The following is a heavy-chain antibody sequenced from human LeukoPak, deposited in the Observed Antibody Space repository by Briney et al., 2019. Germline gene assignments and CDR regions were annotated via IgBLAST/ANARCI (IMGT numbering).Heavy chain of an antibody. CDR3: ARYCGGDCYGMDV. CDR1: GFTFSSYW. Sequence: QPGGSLRLSCTASGFTFSSYWMSWVRQAPGKGLEWVANIKQDGSEKDYVDSVKSRFTISRDNPKNSLYLQMNSLRAEDTAVYYCARYCGGDCYGMDVWGQGTTVTVSS. D-gene: IGHD2-21*02. V-gene: IGHV3-7*01. J-gene: IGHJ6*02. CDR2: IKQDGSEK.